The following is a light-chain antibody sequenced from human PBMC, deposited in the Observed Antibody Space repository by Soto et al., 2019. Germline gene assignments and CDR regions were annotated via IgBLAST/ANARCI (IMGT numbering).Light chain of an antibody. CDR2: DAS. J-gene: IGKJ1*01. CDR1: QNTRSR. CDR3: QQYHSYWT. Sequence: PLTQSPSTLSASVGDRVTITCRASQNTRSRLAWFQQKPGKAPKLLIYDASSLESGVPQRFSGSGSGTEFTLTISSLQTDDFSTYYCQQYHSYWTFGQGTKGDIK. V-gene: IGKV1-5*01.